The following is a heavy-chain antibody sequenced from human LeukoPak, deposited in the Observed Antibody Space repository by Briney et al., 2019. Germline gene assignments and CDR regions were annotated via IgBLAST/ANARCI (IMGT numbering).Heavy chain of an antibody. CDR3: ARGPRRWLQFPYYYYMDV. D-gene: IGHD5-24*01. V-gene: IGHV3-30*04. J-gene: IGHJ6*03. Sequence: GGSLRLSCAASGFTFSSYAMHWVRQAPGKGLEWVAVISYDGSSKYYADSVKGRFTISRDNAKNSLYLQMNSLRAEDTAVYYCARGPRRWLQFPYYYYMDVWGKGTTVTVSS. CDR1: GFTFSSYA. CDR2: ISYDGSSK.